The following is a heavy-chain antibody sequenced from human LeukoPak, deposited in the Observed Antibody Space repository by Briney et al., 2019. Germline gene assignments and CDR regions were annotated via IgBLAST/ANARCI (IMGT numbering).Heavy chain of an antibody. Sequence: QPGGPQRLSCATSGFTINIFAMTWVRQAPGRGVECVSTMGGGDTYYSGSVKGRFTISRDDSKNSVYLQMNSLRAEDTAVYYCAKDWIPYNRVFDCFDFWGQGTLVTVSS. J-gene: IGHJ4*02. V-gene: IGHV3-23*01. CDR2: MGGGDT. D-gene: IGHD2-21*01. CDR1: GFTINIFA. CDR3: AKDWIPYNRVFDCFDF.